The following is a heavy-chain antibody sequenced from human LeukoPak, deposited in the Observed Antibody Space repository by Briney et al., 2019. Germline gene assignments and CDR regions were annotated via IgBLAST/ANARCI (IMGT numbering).Heavy chain of an antibody. D-gene: IGHD2-21*01. CDR1: GGSIFSYY. J-gene: IGHJ4*02. Sequence: SETLSLTCTVSGGSIFSYYWSWIRQPPGKGLEWMGYIYYGGSTNYNHSLKSRVTISVDTSKNQFSLRVSSVTAADTAVYYCARHLNNCGDDCYIFDYWGQGTLVTVSS. V-gene: IGHV4-59*08. CDR3: ARHLNNCGDDCYIFDY. CDR2: IYYGGST.